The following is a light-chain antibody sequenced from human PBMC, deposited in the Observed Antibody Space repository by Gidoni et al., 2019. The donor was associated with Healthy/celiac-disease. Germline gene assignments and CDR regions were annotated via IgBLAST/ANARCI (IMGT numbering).Light chain of an antibody. V-gene: IGKV4-1*01. J-gene: IGKJ4*01. CDR3: QQYYSTPLT. Sequence: DIVMTQPPDSLAVSLGERATINCKSSQSVLYSSNNKNYLAWYQQKPGQPPKLIIYWASTRESGVPDRFSGSGSGTDFTLTISSLQAEDVAVYYCQQYYSTPLTFGGGTKVEIK. CDR2: WAS. CDR1: QSVLYSSNNKNY.